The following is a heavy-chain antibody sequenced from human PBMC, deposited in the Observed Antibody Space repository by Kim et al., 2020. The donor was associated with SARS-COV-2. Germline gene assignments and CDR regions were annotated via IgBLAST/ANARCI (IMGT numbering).Heavy chain of an antibody. CDR1: GYTFTGYY. V-gene: IGHV1-2*02. CDR2: INPNSGGT. J-gene: IGHJ6*03. CDR3: AREGVLRSRSHPPSYYMDV. Sequence: ASVKVSCKASGYTFTGYYMHWVRQAPGQGLEWMGWINPNSGGTNYAQKFQGRVTMTRDTSISTAYMELSRLRSDDTAVYYCAREGVLRSRSHPPSYYMDVWGKGTTVTVSS. D-gene: IGHD3-3*01.